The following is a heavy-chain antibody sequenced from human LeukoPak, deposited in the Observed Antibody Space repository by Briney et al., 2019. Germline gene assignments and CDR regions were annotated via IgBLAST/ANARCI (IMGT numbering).Heavy chain of an antibody. CDR3: ARGPPMAARQKGYFY. Sequence: SETLSLTCTVSGGSVSSGTYYWSWIRQPPGKGLEWIGEINHSGSTNYNPSLKSRVTISVDTSKNQFSLKLSSVTAADTAAYYCARGPPMAARQKGYFYWGQGTLVTVSS. V-gene: IGHV4-39*07. D-gene: IGHD6-6*01. CDR2: INHSGST. CDR1: GGSVSSGTYY. J-gene: IGHJ4*02.